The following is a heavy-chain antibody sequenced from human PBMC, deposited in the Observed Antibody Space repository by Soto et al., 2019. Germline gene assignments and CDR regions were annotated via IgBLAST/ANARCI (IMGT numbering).Heavy chain of an antibody. CDR3: AVDYCSSTSCYGAFDI. CDR2: FDPEDGET. CDR1: RYTLTELS. Sequence: ASVKVSCKVSRYTLTELSMHWVRQAPGKGLEWMGGFDPEDGETIYAQKFQGRVTMTEDTSTDTAYMELSSLRSEDTAVYYCAVDYCSSTSCYGAFDIWGQGAMVTVSS. V-gene: IGHV1-24*01. D-gene: IGHD2-2*01. J-gene: IGHJ3*02.